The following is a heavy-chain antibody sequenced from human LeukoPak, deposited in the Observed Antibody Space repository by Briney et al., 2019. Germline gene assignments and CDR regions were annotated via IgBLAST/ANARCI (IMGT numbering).Heavy chain of an antibody. D-gene: IGHD2-2*02. CDR3: ARVPLPAAIQSFDY. Sequence: GASVKVSCKASGYTFTSYDINWVRQATGQGLEWMGWMNPNSGNTGYAQKFQGRVTITRNTSISTAYMELSSLRSEDTAVHYCARVPLPAAIQSFDYWGQGTLVTVSS. V-gene: IGHV1-8*03. CDR2: MNPNSGNT. J-gene: IGHJ4*02. CDR1: GYTFTSYD.